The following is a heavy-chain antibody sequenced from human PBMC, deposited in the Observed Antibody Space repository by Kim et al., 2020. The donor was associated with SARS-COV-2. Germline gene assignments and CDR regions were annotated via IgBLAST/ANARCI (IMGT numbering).Heavy chain of an antibody. CDR1: GGSFSGYY. Sequence: SETLSLTCAVYGGSFSGYYWSWIRQPPGKGREWIGEINHSGSTNYNPSLKSRLTISVATSNNQFSLKLSSVTAADTAVYYCARGRSTVGRAHPRDYYYYGMDTWGQGTTVTVS. D-gene: IGHD3-10*01. V-gene: IGHV4-34*01. CDR2: INHSGST. CDR3: ARGRSTVGRAHPRDYYYYGMDT. J-gene: IGHJ6*02.